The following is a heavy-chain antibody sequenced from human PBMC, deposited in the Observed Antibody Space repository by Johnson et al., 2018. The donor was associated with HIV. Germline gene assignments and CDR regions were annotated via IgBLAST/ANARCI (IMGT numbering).Heavy chain of an antibody. J-gene: IGHJ3*02. CDR3: ARGEGDRGSYHRRDAFDI. V-gene: IGHV3-30-3*01. CDR2: ISYDGSNK. Sequence: QVQLVESGGGVVQPGRSLRLSCAASGFTFSSYAMHWVRQAPGKGLEWVAVISYDGSNKYYADSVKGRFTISRDNSKNTLYLQMNSLRAEETGVYYCARGEGDRGSYHRRDAFDIWGQGTMGSVTS. D-gene: IGHD1-26*01. CDR1: GFTFSSYA.